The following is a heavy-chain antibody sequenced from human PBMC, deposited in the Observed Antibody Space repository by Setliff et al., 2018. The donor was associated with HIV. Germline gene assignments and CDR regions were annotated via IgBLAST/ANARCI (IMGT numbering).Heavy chain of an antibody. CDR3: VRGGWIL. CDR2: LNGDETRT. J-gene: IGHJ1*01. Sequence: GGSLRLSCAASGFIFSSYWMHWVRQAPGKGLEWVSGLNGDETRTRYADSVKGRFTISRDNAKNTLYLQMHSLRVEDTAMYYCVRGGWILWGQGTLVTVSS. D-gene: IGHD2-2*03. CDR1: GFIFSSYW. V-gene: IGHV3-74*01.